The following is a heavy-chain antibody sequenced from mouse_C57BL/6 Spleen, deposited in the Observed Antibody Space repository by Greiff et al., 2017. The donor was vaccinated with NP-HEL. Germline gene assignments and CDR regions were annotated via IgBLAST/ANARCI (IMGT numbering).Heavy chain of an antibody. CDR2: ISSGSSTI. V-gene: IGHV5-17*01. CDR3: EREDYEYDGDYYAMDY. CDR1: GFTFSDYG. D-gene: IGHD2-4*01. Sequence: DVMLVESGGGLVKPGGSLKLSCAASGFTFSDYGMHWVRQAPEKGLEWVAYISSGSSTIYYADTVKGRITISRDNAKNTLFLQMTSLRSEDTAMYYCEREDYEYDGDYYAMDYWGQGTSVTVSS. J-gene: IGHJ4*01.